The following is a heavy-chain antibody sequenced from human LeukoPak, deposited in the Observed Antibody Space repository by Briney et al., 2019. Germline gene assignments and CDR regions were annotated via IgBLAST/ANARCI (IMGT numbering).Heavy chain of an antibody. CDR2: ISSNGGST. V-gene: IGHV3-64*01. CDR1: GFTFSSYA. J-gene: IGHJ3*02. CDR3: ARGRDIVVVPAAIPVDDAFDI. D-gene: IGHD2-2*01. Sequence: PGGSLRLSCAASGFTFSSYAMHWVRQAPGKGLEYVSAISSNGGSTYYANSVKGRFTISRDNSKNTLYLQMGSLRAEDMAVYYCARGRDIVVVPAAIPVDDAFDIWGQGTMVTVSS.